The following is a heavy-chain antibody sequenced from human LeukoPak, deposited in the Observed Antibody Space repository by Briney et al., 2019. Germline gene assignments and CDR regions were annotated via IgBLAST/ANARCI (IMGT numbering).Heavy chain of an antibody. J-gene: IGHJ5*02. CDR1: GGSISSYF. V-gene: IGHV4-59*12. D-gene: IGHD3-10*01. Sequence: SETLSLTCTVSGGSISSYFWSWIRQPPGQGLEWIGYIYDSGSTTYNPSLKSRVTISVDTSRNQFSLKLSSVTAADTAVYYCARLPNYYGSGSYLPWGQGTLVTVSS. CDR3: ARLPNYYGSGSYLP. CDR2: IYDSGST.